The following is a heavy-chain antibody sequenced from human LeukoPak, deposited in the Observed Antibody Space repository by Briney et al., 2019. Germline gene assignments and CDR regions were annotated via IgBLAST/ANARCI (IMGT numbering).Heavy chain of an antibody. D-gene: IGHD3-10*01. CDR1: GGSISSGGYS. CDR2: IYHSGST. V-gene: IGHV4-30-2*01. Sequence: SETLSPTCAVSGGSISSGGYSWSWIRQPPGKGLEWIGYIYHSGSTYYNPSLKSRVTISVDRSKNQFSLKLSSVTAADTAVYYCARVGLWFGELSGAFDIWGQGTMVTVSS. CDR3: ARVGLWFGELSGAFDI. J-gene: IGHJ3*02.